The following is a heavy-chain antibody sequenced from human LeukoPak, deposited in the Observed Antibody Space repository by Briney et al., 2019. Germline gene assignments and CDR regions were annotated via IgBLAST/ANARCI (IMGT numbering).Heavy chain of an antibody. Sequence: GGSLRLSCAASGFTFSSYAMSWVRQAPGKGLEWVSAISGSGGSTYYADSVKGRFTISRDNSKNTLYLQMNSLRAEDTAVYYCAKDQYYDSSGYDDYWGQGTLVTVSS. CDR3: AKDQYYDSSGYDDY. D-gene: IGHD3-22*01. V-gene: IGHV3-23*01. CDR1: GFTFSSYA. J-gene: IGHJ4*02. CDR2: ISGSGGST.